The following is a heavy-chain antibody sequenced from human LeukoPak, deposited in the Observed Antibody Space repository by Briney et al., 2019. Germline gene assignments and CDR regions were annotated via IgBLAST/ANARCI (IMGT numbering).Heavy chain of an antibody. V-gene: IGHV3-53*01. CDR2: ISTGGST. D-gene: IGHD3-22*01. J-gene: IGHJ4*02. CDR1: GLTVSRRY. CDR3: ARDDYYDSSGLDY. Sequence: GGSLRLSCAASGLTVSRRYMTWVRQAPGRGLEWLSVISTGGSTNYAVSVKGRFTISRDSSKNTLFLQMNSLRADDTAVYYCARDDYYDSSGLDYWGQGTLVTVSS.